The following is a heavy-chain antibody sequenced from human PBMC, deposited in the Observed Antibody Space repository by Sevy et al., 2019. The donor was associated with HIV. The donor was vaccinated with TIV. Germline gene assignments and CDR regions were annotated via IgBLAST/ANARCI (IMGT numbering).Heavy chain of an antibody. Sequence: GGSLRLSCAASGFTVSSIYMSWVRQAPGKGLEWVSIIYSGGSTYYADSVKGRFTISRDNSKNTLYLQMNSLRAEDTAVYYCARGGYSTSRDYYYGMDVWGQGTTVTVSS. CDR1: GFTVSSIY. CDR2: IYSGGST. V-gene: IGHV3-53*01. CDR3: ARGGYSTSRDYYYGMDV. D-gene: IGHD6-6*01. J-gene: IGHJ6*02.